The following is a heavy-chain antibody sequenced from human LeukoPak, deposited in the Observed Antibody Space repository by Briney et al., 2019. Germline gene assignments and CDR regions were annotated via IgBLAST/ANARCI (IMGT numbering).Heavy chain of an antibody. D-gene: IGHD3-10*01. J-gene: IGHJ4*02. CDR3: ARDRWYGAYYFDY. CDR2: ISGSGGST. CDR1: GFTFSSYA. Sequence: GGSLRLSCAASGFTFSSYAMSWVRQAPGKGLEWVSTISGSGGSTYYADSVKGRFTISRDNSKNTLYLQMNSLRAEDTAVYYCARDRWYGAYYFDYWGQGTLVTVSS. V-gene: IGHV3-23*01.